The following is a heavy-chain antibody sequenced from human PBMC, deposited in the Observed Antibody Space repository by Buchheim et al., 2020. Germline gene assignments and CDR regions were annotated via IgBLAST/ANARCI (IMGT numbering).Heavy chain of an antibody. CDR3: ARDFSIGGERGWFDP. D-gene: IGHD3-16*01. CDR1: GFTFSSYG. J-gene: IGHJ5*02. CDR2: ISYDGSNK. V-gene: IGHV3-30*03. Sequence: QVQLVESGGGVVQPGRSLRLSCAASGFTFSSYGMHWVRQAPGKGLEWVAVISYDGSNKYYADSVKGRFTISRDNAKNSLYLQMNSLRAEDTAVYYCARDFSIGGERGWFDPWGQGTL.